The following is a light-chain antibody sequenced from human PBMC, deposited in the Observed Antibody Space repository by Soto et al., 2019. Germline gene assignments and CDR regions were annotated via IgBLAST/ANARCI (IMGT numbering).Light chain of an antibody. Sequence: EIVLTQSASTLSLSPGERATLSCRASQSVTTYLAWYQQKNGQAPRLLIYDASKRATGIPARFSGSGSGTDFTLTISSLETEDFAVYYCQQRSNWPATFGQGTKVDI. CDR3: QQRSNWPAT. V-gene: IGKV3-11*01. J-gene: IGKJ1*01. CDR2: DAS. CDR1: QSVTTY.